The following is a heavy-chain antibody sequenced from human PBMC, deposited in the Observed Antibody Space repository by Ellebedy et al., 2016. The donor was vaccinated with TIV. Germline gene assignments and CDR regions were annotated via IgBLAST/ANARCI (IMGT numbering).Heavy chain of an antibody. CDR2: IKQDGSEK. V-gene: IGHV3-7*01. CDR3: ARGYASPNY. Sequence: PGGSLRLSCAGSGFTFSSYWMSWVRQAPGKGLEWVANIKQDGSEKYYVDSVKGRFTISRDNAKNSLYLQMNSLRAEDTAVYYCARGYASPNYWGQGTPVTVSS. J-gene: IGHJ4*02. D-gene: IGHD2-8*01. CDR1: GFTFSSYW.